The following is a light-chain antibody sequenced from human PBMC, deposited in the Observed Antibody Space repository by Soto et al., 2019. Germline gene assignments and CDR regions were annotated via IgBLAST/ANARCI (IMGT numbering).Light chain of an antibody. CDR1: SSDIGSYNY. V-gene: IGLV2-14*03. CDR2: GVS. CDR3: NSYTTNNNV. Sequence: QCVLTQPASVSGSPGQSSTISCTGTSSDIGSYNYVSWYQQHPGRAPKLLIYGVSNRPSGVSDRFSGSKSGITASLTISGLQAEDEADYYCNSYTTNNNVFGTGTKVTVL. J-gene: IGLJ1*01.